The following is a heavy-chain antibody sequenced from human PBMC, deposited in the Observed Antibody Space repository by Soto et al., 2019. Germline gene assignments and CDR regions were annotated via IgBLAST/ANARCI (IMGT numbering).Heavy chain of an antibody. CDR3: ASLPRGGGYQYHQYYGMDV. CDR1: GGSISSGGYY. D-gene: IGHD2-15*01. CDR2: IYYSGST. V-gene: IGHV4-31*03. Sequence: SETLSLTCTVSGGSISSGGYYWSWIRQHPGKGLEWIGYIYYSGSTYYNPSLKSRVTISVDTSKNQFSLKLRSVTAADTAIYYCASLPRGGGYQYHQYYGMDVWGQGTTVTVSS. J-gene: IGHJ6*02.